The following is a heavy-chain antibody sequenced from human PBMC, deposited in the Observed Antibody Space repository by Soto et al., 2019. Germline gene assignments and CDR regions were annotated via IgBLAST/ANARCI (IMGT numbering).Heavy chain of an antibody. J-gene: IGHJ3*02. V-gene: IGHV4-39*01. D-gene: IGHD1-1*01. CDR1: GGSISSSSYY. CDR2: IYYSGST. CDR3: ARHGPRTTGTTDVRSRDAFDI. Sequence: SETLSLTCTVSGGSISSSSYYWGWIRQPPGKGLEWIGSIYYSGSTYYNPSLKSRVTISVDTSKNQFSLKLSSVTAADTAVYYCARHGPRTTGTTDVRSRDAFDIWGQGTMVTVSS.